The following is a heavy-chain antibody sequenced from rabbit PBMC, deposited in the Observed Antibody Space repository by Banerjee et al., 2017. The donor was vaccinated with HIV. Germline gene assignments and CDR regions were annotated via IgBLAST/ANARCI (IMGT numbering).Heavy chain of an antibody. D-gene: IGHD6-1*01. CDR2: IYVGSSGST. Sequence: QEQLKESGGGLVQPGGSLKLSCKASGIDFSSYGISWVRQAPGKGLEWIACIYVGSSGSTYYASWAKGRFTISKTSSTTVTLQMTSLTAADTANYFCARGGYYVYGDAGYAYENFNLWGPGTLVTVS. V-gene: IGHV1S45*01. CDR1: GIDFSSYG. J-gene: IGHJ4*01. CDR3: ARGGYYVYGDAGYAYENFNL.